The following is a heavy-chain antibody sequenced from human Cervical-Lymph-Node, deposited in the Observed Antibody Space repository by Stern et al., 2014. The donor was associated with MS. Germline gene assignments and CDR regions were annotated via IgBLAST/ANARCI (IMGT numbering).Heavy chain of an antibody. V-gene: IGHV5-51*01. CDR2: LYPGDSDT. CDR1: GSSFTANW. J-gene: IGHJ4*02. Sequence: EVQLVQSGAEVKTPGESLKISCKGSGSSFTANWIAWVRQMPGKGLEWTGILYPGDSDTRSSPSFQGQVTISADKSISTASLQWSSLKASDTAMYYCARDYGDYAFDYWGQGTLVTVSS. CDR3: ARDYGDYAFDY. D-gene: IGHD4-17*01.